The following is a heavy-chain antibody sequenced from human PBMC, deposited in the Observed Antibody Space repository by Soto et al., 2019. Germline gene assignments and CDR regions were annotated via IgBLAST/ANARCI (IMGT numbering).Heavy chain of an antibody. D-gene: IGHD3-10*01. J-gene: IGHJ6*02. Sequence: SETLSLTCAVYGGSFSGYYWSWIRQPPGKGLEWIGEINHSGSTNYNPSLKSRVTISVDTSKNQFSLKLSSVTAADTAVYYCARLRLGMVRGVIIPPYYYYGMDVWGQGTTVTVSS. CDR1: GGSFSGYY. CDR3: ARLRLGMVRGVIIPPYYYYGMDV. CDR2: INHSGST. V-gene: IGHV4-34*01.